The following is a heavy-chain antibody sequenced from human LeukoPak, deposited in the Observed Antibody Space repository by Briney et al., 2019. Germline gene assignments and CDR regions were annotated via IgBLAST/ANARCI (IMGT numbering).Heavy chain of an antibody. J-gene: IGHJ5*02. CDR3: ARDYRQWLVGQGWFDP. D-gene: IGHD6-19*01. V-gene: IGHV4-39*07. CDR1: GGSISSSSYY. CDR2: IYYSGST. Sequence: SETLSLTCTVSGGSISSSSYYWGWIRQPPGKGLEWIGSIYYSGSTYYNPSLKSRVTISVDTSKNQFSLKLSSVTAADTAVYYCARDYRQWLVGQGWFDPWGQGTLVTVSS.